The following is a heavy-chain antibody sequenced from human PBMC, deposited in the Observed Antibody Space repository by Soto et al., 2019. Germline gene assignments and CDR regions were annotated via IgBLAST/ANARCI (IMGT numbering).Heavy chain of an antibody. CDR1: GYTFTSYW. D-gene: IGHD3-16*01. CDR2: IYPGDSDT. J-gene: IGHJ4*02. CDR3: ASLHLGTFSSN. V-gene: IGHV5-51*01. Sequence: PGESLKISCQVFGYTFTSYWIGWVRQMPGKGLEWMGIIYPGDSDTRYSPSFQGQVTISADKSITTAYLQWSSLKASDTAMYYCASLHLGTFSSNWRQGTLDTVSS.